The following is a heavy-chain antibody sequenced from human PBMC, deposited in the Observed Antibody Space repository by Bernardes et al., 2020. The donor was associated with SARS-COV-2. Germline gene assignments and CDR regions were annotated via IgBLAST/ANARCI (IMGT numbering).Heavy chain of an antibody. CDR1: GFTFDDYT. D-gene: IGHD1-26*01. CDR2: ISWDGGST. V-gene: IGHV3-43*01. J-gene: IGHJ4*02. CDR3: AKDTLGAYSGSYDQSEAIDY. Sequence: GGSLRLSCAASGFTFDDYTMHWVRQAPGKGLEWVSLISWDGGSTYYADSVKGRFTISRDNSKNSLYLQMNSLRTEDTALYYCAKDTLGAYSGSYDQSEAIDYWGQGTLVTVSS.